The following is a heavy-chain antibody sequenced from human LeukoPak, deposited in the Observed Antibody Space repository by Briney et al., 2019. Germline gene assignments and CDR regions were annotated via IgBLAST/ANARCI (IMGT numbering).Heavy chain of an antibody. Sequence: SGGSLRLSCAASGFTFSNYEMNWVRQAPGKGLEWLSYIGTSGGGIQYTDSVKGRFTISRDNAKNSLYLQMNSLRAEDTAVYYCAKESGWFGVNDYWGQGTLVTVSS. V-gene: IGHV3-48*03. J-gene: IGHJ4*02. CDR3: AKESGWFGVNDY. D-gene: IGHD3-10*01. CDR2: IGTSGGGI. CDR1: GFTFSNYE.